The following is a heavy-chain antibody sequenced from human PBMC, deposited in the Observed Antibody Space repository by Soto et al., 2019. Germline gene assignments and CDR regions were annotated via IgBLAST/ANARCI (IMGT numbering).Heavy chain of an antibody. CDR3: VGDLGDYKFDS. V-gene: IGHV3-33*01. CDR2: MWGGGSDQ. CDR1: GFTFSAYS. J-gene: IGHJ4*02. Sequence: QVQLVESGGGVVQPGGSLRLSCAASGFTFSAYSMHWVRQAPGKGLEWVAVMWGGGSDQYYGDSVKGRFTISRDNSKNRLYRQMSSLRADDAAVYRCVGDLGDYKFDSWGQGTLVTVSS. D-gene: IGHD4-17*01.